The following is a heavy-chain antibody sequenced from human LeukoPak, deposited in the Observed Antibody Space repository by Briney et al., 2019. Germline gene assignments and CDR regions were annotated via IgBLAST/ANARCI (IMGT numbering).Heavy chain of an antibody. CDR1: GFTFSDYA. Sequence: GGSLRLSCAAPGFTFSDYAMTWVRQAPGKGLEWVSTITGSGTNTYYADSVKGRFSISRDNSKSTLYLQMNSLRAEDTAVYYCAKGPAATRAYHFHYWGQGTLVTVSS. D-gene: IGHD1-26*01. CDR2: ITGSGTNT. J-gene: IGHJ4*02. CDR3: AKGPAATRAYHFHY. V-gene: IGHV3-23*01.